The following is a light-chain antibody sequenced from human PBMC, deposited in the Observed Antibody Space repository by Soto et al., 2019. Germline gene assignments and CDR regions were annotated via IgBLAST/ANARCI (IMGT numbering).Light chain of an antibody. CDR2: NVS. V-gene: IGLV2-14*03. CDR1: SSDVGGYNY. Sequence: QSVLTQPASVSGSPGQSITISCTGTSSDVGGYNYVSWYQHHPGKAPKLMIHNVSNRPSGVSNRFSGSKSGNTASLTISGLQAEDEADYYCSSYTSSTTHVIFGGGTKVTVL. CDR3: SSYTSSTTHVI. J-gene: IGLJ2*01.